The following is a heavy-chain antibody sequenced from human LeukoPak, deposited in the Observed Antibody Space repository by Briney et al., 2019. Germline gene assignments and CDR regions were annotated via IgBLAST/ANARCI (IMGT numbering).Heavy chain of an antibody. CDR1: GFTFSSYG. D-gene: IGHD6-19*01. CDR3: AKGGGEQWLAYYYYYYMDV. Sequence: GGSLRLSCAASGFTFSSYGMHWVRQAPGKGLEWVAFIRYDGSNKYYADSVKGRFTISRDNSKNTLYLQMNSLRAEDTAVYYCAKGGGEQWLAYYYYYYMDVWGKGTTVTVSS. V-gene: IGHV3-30*02. CDR2: IRYDGSNK. J-gene: IGHJ6*03.